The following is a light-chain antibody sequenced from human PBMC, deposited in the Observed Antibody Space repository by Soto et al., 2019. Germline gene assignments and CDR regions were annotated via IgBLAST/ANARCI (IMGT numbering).Light chain of an antibody. CDR3: SSFTGTTTLDV. CDR1: SSDVGAYKY. V-gene: IGLV2-14*03. J-gene: IGLJ1*01. Sequence: QSALTEPACVWGSLGQSITISCNGTSSDVGAYKYVSWYQQHPGKVPKLIIYGVSNRPSGVSNRFSGSKSGNTAFLTISGLQPEDEADYYCSSFTGTTTLDVFGTGTKVTVL. CDR2: GVS.